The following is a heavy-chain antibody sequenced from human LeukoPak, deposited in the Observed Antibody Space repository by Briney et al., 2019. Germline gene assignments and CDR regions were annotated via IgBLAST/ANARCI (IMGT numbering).Heavy chain of an antibody. J-gene: IGHJ4*02. D-gene: IGHD3-9*01. CDR1: GFTFSSYW. CDR3: AGEDYDILTGYYRGYFDY. Sequence: PGGSLRLSCAASGFTFSSYWMHWVRQAPGKGLVWVSRINSDGSSTSYADSVKGRFTISRDNAKNTLYLQMNSLRAEDTAVYYSAGEDYDILTGYYRGYFDYWGQGTLVTVSS. V-gene: IGHV3-74*01. CDR2: INSDGSST.